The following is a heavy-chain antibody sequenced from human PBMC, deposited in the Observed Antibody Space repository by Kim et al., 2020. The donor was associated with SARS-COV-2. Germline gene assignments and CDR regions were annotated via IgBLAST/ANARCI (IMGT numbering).Heavy chain of an antibody. Sequence: GESLKISCKGSGYSFTSYWIGWVRQMPGKGLEWMGIIYPGDSDTRYSPSFQGQVTISADKSISTAYLQWSSLKASDTAMYYCARRRSSGWKNYYGMDVWGQGTTVTVSS. V-gene: IGHV5-51*01. D-gene: IGHD6-19*01. CDR1: GYSFTSYW. J-gene: IGHJ6*02. CDR3: ARRRSSGWKNYYGMDV. CDR2: IYPGDSDT.